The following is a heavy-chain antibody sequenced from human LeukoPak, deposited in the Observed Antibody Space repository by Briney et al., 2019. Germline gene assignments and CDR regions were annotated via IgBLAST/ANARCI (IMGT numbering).Heavy chain of an antibody. CDR2: ISAYNGNT. V-gene: IGHV1-18*01. Sequence: ASVKVSCKASGYTFTSYGISWVRQAPGQGLERMGWISAYNGNTNYAQKLQGRVTMTTDTSTSTAYMELRSLRSDDTAVYYCARDSSAIQLWLDFDYWGQGTLVTVSS. CDR3: ARDSSAIQLWLDFDY. CDR1: GYTFTSYG. D-gene: IGHD5-18*01. J-gene: IGHJ4*02.